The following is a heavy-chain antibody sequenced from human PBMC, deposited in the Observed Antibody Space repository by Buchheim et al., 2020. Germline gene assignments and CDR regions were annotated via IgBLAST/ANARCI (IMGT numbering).Heavy chain of an antibody. CDR3: ARGAGNSWHLLH. CDR1: GGSISSDY. Sequence: QVQLQESGPGQVKPSETLSLTCTVSGGSISSDYWSWIRQSPGKGLEWIGCIFYSGNTYYNPSLKSRVTISSDKSKNQFSLKLNTVTAADTAVYYCARGAGNSWHLLHWGQGTL. D-gene: IGHD6-13*01. J-gene: IGHJ1*01. V-gene: IGHV4-59*01. CDR2: IFYSGNT.